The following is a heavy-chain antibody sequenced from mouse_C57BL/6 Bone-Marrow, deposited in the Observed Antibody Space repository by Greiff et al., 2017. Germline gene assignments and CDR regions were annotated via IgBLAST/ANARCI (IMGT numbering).Heavy chain of an antibody. D-gene: IGHD3-1*01. CDR1: GYTFTSYD. J-gene: IGHJ3*01. CDR3: ARRGYWFAY. CDR2: ISPSDGCT. V-gene: IGHV1-85*01. Sequence: QLVESGPELVKPGASVKLSCKASGYTFTSYDINWVKQRPGQGLEWIGWISPSDGCTKYNEKFKGKATLTVDTSSSTAYRELHSLTSEDSAVYFCARRGYWFAYWGQGTLVTVSA.